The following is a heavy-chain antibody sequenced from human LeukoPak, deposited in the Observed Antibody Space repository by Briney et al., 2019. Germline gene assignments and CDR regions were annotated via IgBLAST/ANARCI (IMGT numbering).Heavy chain of an antibody. D-gene: IGHD3-10*01. CDR1: GFTFGSYA. J-gene: IGHJ6*02. V-gene: IGHV3-23*01. CDR3: AKSVSGSYVNGMDV. CDR2: ISGSGGST. Sequence: GGSLRLSCAASGFTFGSYAMSWVRQAPGKGLEWVSAISGSGGSTYYADSVKGRFTISRDNSKNTLYLQMNSLRAEDTAVYYCAKSVSGSYVNGMDVWGQGTTVIVSS.